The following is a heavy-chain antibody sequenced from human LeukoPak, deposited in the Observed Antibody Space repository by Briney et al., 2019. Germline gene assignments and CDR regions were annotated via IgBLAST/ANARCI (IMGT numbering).Heavy chain of an antibody. CDR3: ARGGDYIVVVPAAIGWFDP. CDR2: IYYSGST. J-gene: IGHJ5*02. V-gene: IGHV4-30-4*01. D-gene: IGHD2-2*01. CDR1: GGSISSGDYY. Sequence: SQTLSLTCTVSGGSISSGDYYWSWIRQPPGKGLEWIGYIYYSGSTYYNPSLKSRVTISADTSKNQFSLKLSSVTAADTAVYYCARGGDYIVVVPAAIGWFDPWGQGTLVTVSS.